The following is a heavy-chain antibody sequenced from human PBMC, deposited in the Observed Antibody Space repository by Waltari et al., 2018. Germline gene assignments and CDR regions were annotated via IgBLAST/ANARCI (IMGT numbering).Heavy chain of an antibody. V-gene: IGHV2-5*02. Sequence: QITLKESGPTVVKPTETLTLTSNFSGFSLSRSGLTVSWIRQPPGKALEWLAVIYWDDDTRYSPFLRTRLTITKDTSKNSVVLTLANMDPGDTAAYFCARSRGMTYLDFWGQGILVTVSS. CDR2: IYWDDDT. CDR1: GFSLSRSGLT. D-gene: IGHD3-10*01. J-gene: IGHJ4*02. CDR3: ARSRGMTYLDF.